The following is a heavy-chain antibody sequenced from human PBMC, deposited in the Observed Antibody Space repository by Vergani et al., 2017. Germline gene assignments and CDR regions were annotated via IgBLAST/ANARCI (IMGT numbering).Heavy chain of an antibody. CDR2: IYCSENK. J-gene: IGHJ5*02. CDR1: GGSITYGAFY. D-gene: IGHD3-22*01. Sequence: QLQLQESGPGLVKPSETLSLTCTVSGGSITYGAFYWGWIRQSPGKGLEWIGSIYCSENKFYNPSLESRVTLSIDTTKNQFSLKLKSVTAADTAVYYCARCFRDEGMIYGGTVENWFDPWGQGTLVTVSS. V-gene: IGHV4-39*01. CDR3: ARCFRDEGMIYGGTVENWFDP.